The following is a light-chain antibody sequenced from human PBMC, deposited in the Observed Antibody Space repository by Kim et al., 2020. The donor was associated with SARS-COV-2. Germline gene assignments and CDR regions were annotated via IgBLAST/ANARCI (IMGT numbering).Light chain of an antibody. CDR1: SGSIASNY. J-gene: IGLJ3*02. CDR2: EDN. Sequence: NFMLTQPHSVSESPGKTVTISCTRSSGSIASNYVQWYQQRPGSSPTTVIYEDNKRPSGVPDRFSGSIDSSSNSASLTISGLKAEDEADYYCQSYDSNIGVFGGGTQLTVL. V-gene: IGLV6-57*01. CDR3: QSYDSNIGV.